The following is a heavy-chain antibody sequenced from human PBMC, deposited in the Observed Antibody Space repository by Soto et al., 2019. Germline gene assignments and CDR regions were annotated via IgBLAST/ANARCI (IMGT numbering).Heavy chain of an antibody. CDR2: ISGSGGST. J-gene: IGHJ4*02. D-gene: IGHD2-2*01. Sequence: PGGSLRLSCAASGFTFSSYAMSWVRQAPGKGLEWVSAISGSGGSTYYADSVKGRFTISRDNSKNTLYLQMNSLRAEDTAVYYCARGYCSSTSCYDYWGQGTLVTVSS. CDR1: GFTFSSYA. V-gene: IGHV3-23*01. CDR3: ARGYCSSTSCYDY.